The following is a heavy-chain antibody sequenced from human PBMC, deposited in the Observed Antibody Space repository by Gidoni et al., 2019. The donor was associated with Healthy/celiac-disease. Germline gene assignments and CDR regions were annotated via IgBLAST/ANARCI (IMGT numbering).Heavy chain of an antibody. CDR2: INAGNGNT. J-gene: IGHJ4*02. Sequence: QVQLVPSGAEVKKPGASVNVSCKASGYTFTSYAMHWLRQAPGQRLEWIGWINAGNGNTKYSQKFQGRVTITRDTSASTAYMELSSLRSEDTAVYYCTREGVFGSYLHWGQGTLVTVSS. V-gene: IGHV1-3*01. D-gene: IGHD1-26*01. CDR1: GYTFTSYA. CDR3: TREGVFGSYLH.